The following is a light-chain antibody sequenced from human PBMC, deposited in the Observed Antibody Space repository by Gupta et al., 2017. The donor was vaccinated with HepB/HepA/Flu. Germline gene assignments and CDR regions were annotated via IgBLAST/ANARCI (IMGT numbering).Light chain of an antibody. J-gene: IGKJ1*01. CDR3: QQCYNAPWT. V-gene: IGKV1-39*01. Sequence: DIKMTQCPSSLSAFVGDRVTITCRASQTITNYVNWYQQKPGKAPKLMSGAQSRFSVRGSATDFTLTISSLQREDVATYFCQQCYNAPWTFGQGTKVEIK. CDR1: QTITNY.